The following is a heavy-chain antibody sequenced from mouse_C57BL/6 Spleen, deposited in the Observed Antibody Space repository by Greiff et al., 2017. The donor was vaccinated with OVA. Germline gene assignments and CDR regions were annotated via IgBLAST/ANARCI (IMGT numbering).Heavy chain of an antibody. D-gene: IGHD2-4*01. Sequence: QVQLQQPGAELVRPGSSVKLSCKASGYTFTSYWMHWVKQRPIQGLEWIGNIDPSDSETHYNQKFKDKATLTVDKSSSTAYMQLSSLTSEDSAVDYCARRDYDVSYFDYWGQGTTLTVSS. V-gene: IGHV1-52*01. J-gene: IGHJ2*01. CDR1: GYTFTSYW. CDR2: IDPSDSET. CDR3: ARRDYDVSYFDY.